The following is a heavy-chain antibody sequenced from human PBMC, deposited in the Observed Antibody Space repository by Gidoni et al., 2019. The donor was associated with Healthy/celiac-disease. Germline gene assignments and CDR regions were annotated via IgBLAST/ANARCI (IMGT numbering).Heavy chain of an antibody. CDR1: GGTFSSYT. V-gene: IGHV1-69*02. D-gene: IGHD6-13*01. J-gene: IGHJ4*02. CDR2: IIPTLGIA. Sequence: QVQLVQSGAEVKKPGSSVKVSCKASGGTFSSYTISWVRQAPGQGLEWMGRIIPTLGIANYAQKFQGRVTITADKSTSTAYMELSSLRSEDTAVYYCARLAAAGTSYDFDYWGQGTLVTVSS. CDR3: ARLAAAGTSYDFDY.